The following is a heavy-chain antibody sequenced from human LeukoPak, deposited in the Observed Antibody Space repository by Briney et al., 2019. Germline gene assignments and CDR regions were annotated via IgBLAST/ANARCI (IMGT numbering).Heavy chain of an antibody. V-gene: IGHV3-21*01. CDR1: GFTFSNYS. Sequence: GGSLRLSCAASGFTFSNYSMNWVRQAPGKGLEGVSSISISSSYIYYADSVKGRFTISRDNAKNSLYLQMNSLRVEDTAVYYCARAQYCSGGSCPLAEYFQHWGQGTLVTVSS. D-gene: IGHD2-15*01. J-gene: IGHJ1*01. CDR2: ISISSSYI. CDR3: ARAQYCSGGSCPLAEYFQH.